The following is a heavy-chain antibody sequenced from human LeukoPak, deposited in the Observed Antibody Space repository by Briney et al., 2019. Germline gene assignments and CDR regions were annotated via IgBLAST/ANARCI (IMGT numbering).Heavy chain of an antibody. D-gene: IGHD2-15*01. CDR3: ARAVGYCSGGSCSGDWFDP. V-gene: IGHV3-30*03. J-gene: IGHJ5*02. CDR1: GFTFSSYG. CDR2: ISYDGSNK. Sequence: GGSLRLSCAASGFTFSSYGMHWVRQAPGKGLEWVAVISYDGSNKYYADSVKGRFTISRDNSKNTLYLQMNSLRAEDTAVYYCARAVGYCSGGSCSGDWFDPWGQGTLVTVSS.